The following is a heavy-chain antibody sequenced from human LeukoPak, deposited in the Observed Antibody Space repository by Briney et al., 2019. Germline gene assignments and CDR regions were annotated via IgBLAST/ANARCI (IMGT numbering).Heavy chain of an antibody. CDR2: IGTRGTTM. CDR3: ARGRGSS. V-gene: IGHV3-48*02. J-gene: IGHJ5*02. D-gene: IGHD2-21*01. CDR1: GFNFTSYV. Sequence: GGSLRLSCAASGFNFTSYVMNWVRQPPGKGLEWISYIGTRGTTMYYADSVKGRFTISRDNAKNSLYLQMNSLRDEDTAIYYCARGRGSSWGQGTLVTVSS.